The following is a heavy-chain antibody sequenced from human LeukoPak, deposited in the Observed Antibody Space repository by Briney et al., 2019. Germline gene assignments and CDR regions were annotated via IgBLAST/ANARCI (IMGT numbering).Heavy chain of an antibody. CDR2: IIPIFGTA. D-gene: IGHD3-16*02. J-gene: IGHJ6*03. CDR1: GGTFSSYA. CDR3: ARVRYYDYVWGSYRQGYYMDV. V-gene: IGHV1-69*05. Sequence: SVKVSCKASGGTFSSYAISWVRQAPGQGLEWMGGIIPIFGTANYAQKFQGRVTITTDESTSTAYMELSSLRSEDTAVYYCARVRYYDYVWGSYRQGYYMDVWGQGTTVTVSS.